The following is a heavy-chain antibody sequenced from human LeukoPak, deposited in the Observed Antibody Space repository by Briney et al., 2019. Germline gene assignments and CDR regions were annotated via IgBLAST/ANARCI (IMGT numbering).Heavy chain of an antibody. Sequence: GGSLRLSCAASGFTFSSYAMTWVRQAPGKGLEWVSVISGRGGSTYYADSVKGRFTISRDNSKNTLYLQMNSLKTEDTAVYYCTTLRSSPGFDPWGQGTLVTVSS. CDR3: TTLRSSPGFDP. D-gene: IGHD4-17*01. V-gene: IGHV3-23*01. J-gene: IGHJ5*02. CDR2: ISGRGGST. CDR1: GFTFSSYA.